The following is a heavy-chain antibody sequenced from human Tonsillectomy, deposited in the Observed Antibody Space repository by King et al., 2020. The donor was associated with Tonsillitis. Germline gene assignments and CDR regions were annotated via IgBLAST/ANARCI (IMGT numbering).Heavy chain of an antibody. CDR1: GGSISSYY. J-gene: IGHJ4*02. CDR3: ARDETAGDSSGYYPRFDY. V-gene: IGHV4-4*07. CDR2: VYISGKT. Sequence: QLQESGPVLVKPSETLSLTCTVSGGSISSYYWSWIRQPAGKGLEWIGRVYISGKTNYNPSLKSRVTMSVDTSKNQFSLKLTSVTAADTAVYYCARDETAGDSSGYYPRFDYWGQGILVTVSS. D-gene: IGHD3-22*01.